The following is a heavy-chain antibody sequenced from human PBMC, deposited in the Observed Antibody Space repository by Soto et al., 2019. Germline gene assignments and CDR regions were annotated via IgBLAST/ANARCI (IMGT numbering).Heavy chain of an antibody. D-gene: IGHD5-18*01. J-gene: IGHJ6*02. V-gene: IGHV3-66*01. CDR3: ARAKMQLWPNYYDDGLDV. CDR2: IYSGGST. Sequence: PGGSLRLSCAASGFTVSTNFMTWVRQAPGKGLEWVSVIYSGGSTFYADSVKGRFTITRDNSENTLYFQMNSLRAEDTAVYYCARAKMQLWPNYYDDGLDVWGQGTTVTVSS. CDR1: GFTVSTNF.